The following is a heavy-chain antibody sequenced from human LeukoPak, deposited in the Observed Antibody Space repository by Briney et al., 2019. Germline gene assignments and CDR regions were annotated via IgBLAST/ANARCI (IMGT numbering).Heavy chain of an antibody. CDR2: ISSSSSPI. CDR3: ARDRYCSSTSCYLYNYYGMDV. D-gene: IGHD2-2*01. CDR1: GFTFSSYS. Sequence: SGGSLRLSCAASGFTFSSYSMNWVRQAPGKGLEWVSYISSSSSPIYYADSVKGRFIISRDKAKNSLSLQMNSLRDEDTAVYYCARDRYCSSTSCYLYNYYGMDVWGQGTTVTVSS. V-gene: IGHV3-48*02. J-gene: IGHJ6*02.